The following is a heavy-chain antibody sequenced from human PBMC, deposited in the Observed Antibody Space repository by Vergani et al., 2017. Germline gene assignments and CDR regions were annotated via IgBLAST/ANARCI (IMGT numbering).Heavy chain of an antibody. D-gene: IGHD3-9*01. CDR2: IIPIFGTA. J-gene: IGHJ1*01. V-gene: IGHV1-69*13. CDR3: ARGGINTHRYDTLTGYYMGFAEYFQH. CDR1: GGTFSSYA. Sequence: QVQLVQSGAEVKKPGSSVKVSCKASGGTFSSYAISWVRQAPGQGLEWMGRIIPIFGTAYYAQKFHGRVTITADESTSTAYMELSSLRSEDTAVYYCARGGINTHRYDTLTGYYMGFAEYFQHWGQGTLVTVSS.